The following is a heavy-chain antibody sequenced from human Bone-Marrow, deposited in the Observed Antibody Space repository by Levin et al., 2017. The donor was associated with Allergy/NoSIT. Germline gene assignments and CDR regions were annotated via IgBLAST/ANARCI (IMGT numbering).Heavy chain of an antibody. V-gene: IGHV3-49*03. J-gene: IGHJ3*02. D-gene: IGHD6-13*01. CDR3: TRGGPGIAAAEGDAFDI. Sequence: PGGSLRLSCTASGFTFGDYAMSWFRQAPGKGLEWVGFIRSKAYGGTTEYAASVKGRFTISRDDSKSIAYLQMNSLKTEDTAVYYCTRGGPGIAAAEGDAFDIWGQGTMVTVSS. CDR1: GFTFGDYA. CDR2: IRSKAYGGTT.